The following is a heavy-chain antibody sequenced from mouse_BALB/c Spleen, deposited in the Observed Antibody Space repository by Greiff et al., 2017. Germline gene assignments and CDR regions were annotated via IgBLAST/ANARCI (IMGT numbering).Heavy chain of an antibody. J-gene: IGHJ3*01. V-gene: IGHV1-5*01. Sequence: EVQLQQSGTVLARPGASVKMSCKASGYSFTSYWMHWVKQRPGQGLEWIGAIYPGNSDTSYNQKFKGKAKLTAVTSASTAYMELSSLTNEDSAVYYCTRSDYGYDVGFAYWGQGTLVTVSA. CDR2: IYPGNSDT. CDR3: TRSDYGYDVGFAY. CDR1: GYSFTSYW. D-gene: IGHD2-2*01.